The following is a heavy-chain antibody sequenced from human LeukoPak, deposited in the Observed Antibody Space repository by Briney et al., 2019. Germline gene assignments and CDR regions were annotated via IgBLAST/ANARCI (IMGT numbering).Heavy chain of an antibody. CDR3: ARQSSGWYFDY. J-gene: IGHJ4*02. CDR1: GFTFSSYG. V-gene: IGHV3-33*01. Sequence: GGSLRLSCAASGFTFSSYGMHWVRQAPGKGLEWVAVIWYDGSNKYYADSVKGRFTISRDNSKNTLYLQTNSLRAEDTAVYYCARQSSGWYFDYWGQGTLVTVSS. D-gene: IGHD6-19*01. CDR2: IWYDGSNK.